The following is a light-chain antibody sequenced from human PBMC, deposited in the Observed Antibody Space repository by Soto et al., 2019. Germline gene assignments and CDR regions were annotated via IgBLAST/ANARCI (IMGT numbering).Light chain of an antibody. CDR2: RNN. CDR3: AAWDDSLNGVV. J-gene: IGLJ2*01. Sequence: QAVVTQPPSASGTPGQRVTMSCSGSSSNIGSNTVNWYQQFPGTAPNLLIYRNNQRPPAVPDRFSGSKSGTSASLAISGLQSEDEADYYCAAWDDSLNGVVFGGGTKLTVL. CDR1: SSNIGSNT. V-gene: IGLV1-44*01.